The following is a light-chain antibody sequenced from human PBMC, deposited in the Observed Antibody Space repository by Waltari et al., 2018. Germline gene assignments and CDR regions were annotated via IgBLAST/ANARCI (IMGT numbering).Light chain of an antibody. J-gene: IGLJ2*01. CDR1: SSNIGSNY. CDR2: DNN. CDR3: GTRDTALSAWV. V-gene: IGLV1-51*01. Sequence: QSVLTQPPSVSAAPGQRVTISCSGSSSNIGSNYVSRYQQLPGTAPKLLIYDNNERPSGISGPFAGSQSCTSATLDITGLQTGDEADYYCGTRDTALSAWVFGGGTKLTVL.